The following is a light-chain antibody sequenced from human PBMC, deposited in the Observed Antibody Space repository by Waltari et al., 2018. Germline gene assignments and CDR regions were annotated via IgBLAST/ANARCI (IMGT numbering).Light chain of an antibody. CDR2: DVS. CDR3: SSSRTSSVVV. Sequence: WDQQHPDKAPKLLIYDVSNRPAGVSPRFSGSKSGNTASLTISGLRAEDEADYYCSSSRTSSVVVFGGGTRLTVL. V-gene: IGLV2-14*04. J-gene: IGLJ2*01.